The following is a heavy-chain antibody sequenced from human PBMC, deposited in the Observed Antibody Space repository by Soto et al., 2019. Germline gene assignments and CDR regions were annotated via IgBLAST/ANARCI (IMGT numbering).Heavy chain of an antibody. CDR2: INPNSGGT. CDR1: GYTFTGYY. D-gene: IGHD6-13*01. J-gene: IGHJ4*02. V-gene: IGHV1-2*04. CDR3: ARDNRYSSSWYPFDY. Sequence: ASVKVSCKASGYTFTGYYMHWVRQAPGQRIEWMGWINPNSGGTNYAQKYQGWVTMTRDTSISTAYMELSRLRSDDTAVYYCARDNRYSSSWYPFDYWGQGTLVTVSS.